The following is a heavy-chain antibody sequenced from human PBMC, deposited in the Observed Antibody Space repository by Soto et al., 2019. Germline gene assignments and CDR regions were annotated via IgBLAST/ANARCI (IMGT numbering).Heavy chain of an antibody. Sequence: GGSLRLSCAASGFTFSSYAMSWVRQAPGKGLEWVSAISGSGGSTYYADSVKGRFTISRDNSKNTLYLQMNSLRDEDTAVYYCARRSSWVNWFDPWGQGTLVTVSS. CDR1: GFTFSSYA. V-gene: IGHV3-23*01. CDR2: ISGSGGST. CDR3: ARRSSWVNWFDP. D-gene: IGHD6-13*01. J-gene: IGHJ5*02.